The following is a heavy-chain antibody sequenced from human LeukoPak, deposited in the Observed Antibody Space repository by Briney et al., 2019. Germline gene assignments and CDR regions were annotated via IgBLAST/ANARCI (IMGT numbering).Heavy chain of an antibody. CDR3: VRATYYYDGSGYYSGYYFDY. J-gene: IGHJ4*02. CDR1: GGSFSGYY. Sequence: SETLSLTCAVYGGSFSGYYWSWIRQPPGKGLEWIGEINHSGSTNYNPSLKSRVTISVDTSKSQFSLKLSSVTAADTAVYYCVRATYYYDGSGYYSGYYFDYWGQGTLVTVSS. V-gene: IGHV4-34*01. D-gene: IGHD3-22*01. CDR2: INHSGST.